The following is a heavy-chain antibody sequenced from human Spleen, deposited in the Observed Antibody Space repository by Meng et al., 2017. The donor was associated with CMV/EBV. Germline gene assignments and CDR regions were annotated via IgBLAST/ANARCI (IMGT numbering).Heavy chain of an antibody. J-gene: IGHJ6*02. V-gene: IGHV3-74*01. CDR3: ARDFWSGGYYYYYAMDV. D-gene: IGHD3-3*01. Sequence: GGSLRLSCAASGFTFSSYWMHWVRQTPGKGLVWVSRINSDGSDTRHADSVKGRFTISRDDAKNTLYLQMNSLRVEDTAVYYCARDFWSGGYYYYYAMDVWGQGTTVTVSS. CDR1: GFTFSSYW. CDR2: INSDGSDT.